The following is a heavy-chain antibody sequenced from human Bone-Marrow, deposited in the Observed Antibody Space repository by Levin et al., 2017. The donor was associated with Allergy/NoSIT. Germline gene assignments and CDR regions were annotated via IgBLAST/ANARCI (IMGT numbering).Heavy chain of an antibody. CDR1: GGSDSNPNYY. D-gene: IGHD4-11*01. Sequence: PSETLSLTCTVSGGSDSNPNYYRAWIRQSPGTGLEWIGSIHSNGNTYYNPSLESRVSISLDTSKNHFSLHLTSVTAADTAVYYCARYYRRDYTWFDVWGQGTLVTVSS. CDR3: ARYYRRDYTWFDV. CDR2: IHSNGNT. J-gene: IGHJ5*02. V-gene: IGHV4-39*02.